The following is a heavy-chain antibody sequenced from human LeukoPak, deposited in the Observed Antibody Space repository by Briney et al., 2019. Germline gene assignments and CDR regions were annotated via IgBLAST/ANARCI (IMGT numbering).Heavy chain of an antibody. CDR1: GFTFSNYE. CDR3: ARGLRASSAG. CDR2: ISSTGNTI. J-gene: IGHJ4*02. Sequence: GGSLRLSCAASGFTFSNYEMNWVRQAPGKGLEWVSYISSTGNTINYADSVKGGFTISRDNAKTSPYLQMNSLRAEDTAIYYCARGLRASSAGWGQGTLVTVSS. V-gene: IGHV3-48*03. D-gene: IGHD2-15*01.